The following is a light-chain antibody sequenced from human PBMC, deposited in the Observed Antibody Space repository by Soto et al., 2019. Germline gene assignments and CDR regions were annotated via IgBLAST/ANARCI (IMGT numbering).Light chain of an antibody. CDR1: QSFSSW. V-gene: IGKV1-5*01. CDR2: DAS. CDR3: QQYNSFPLT. Sequence: DIQMTQSPSTLSASVGDRVTITCRASQSFSSWLAWYQQKPGKAPKLLIYDASSLESGVPSRFSGSESGTEFTLTISSLQPDDFATYYCQQYNSFPLTFGGGTKVEIK. J-gene: IGKJ4*01.